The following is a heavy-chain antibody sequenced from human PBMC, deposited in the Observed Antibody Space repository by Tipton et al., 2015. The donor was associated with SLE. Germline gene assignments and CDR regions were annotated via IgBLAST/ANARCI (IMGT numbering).Heavy chain of an antibody. CDR3: ARRHTHPDDYGAHFDY. J-gene: IGHJ4*02. Sequence: TLSLTCTVSGGSISSYYWSWIRQPPGKELEWIGYIYYSGSTNYNPSLKSRVTISVDTSKNQFSLKLSSVTAADTAVYYCARRHTHPDDYGAHFDYWGQGTLVTVSS. D-gene: IGHD4-17*01. CDR1: GGSISSYY. CDR2: IYYSGST. V-gene: IGHV4-59*08.